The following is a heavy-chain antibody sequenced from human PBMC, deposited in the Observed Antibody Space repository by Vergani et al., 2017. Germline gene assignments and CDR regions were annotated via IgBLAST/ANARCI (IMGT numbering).Heavy chain of an antibody. CDR3: ARAPSDYGGKGDWYFDL. D-gene: IGHD4-23*01. J-gene: IGHJ2*01. Sequence: QLQLQESGPGLVQPSETLSLTCTVSCGSISSSSYYWGWIRQPPGKGLEWIGSIYYSGSTYYNPSLKSRVTISGDTAKNQFSLKLSSVTAADTAVYYCARAPSDYGGKGDWYFDLWGRGTLVTVSS. CDR2: IYYSGST. CDR1: CGSISSSSYY. V-gene: IGHV4-39*07.